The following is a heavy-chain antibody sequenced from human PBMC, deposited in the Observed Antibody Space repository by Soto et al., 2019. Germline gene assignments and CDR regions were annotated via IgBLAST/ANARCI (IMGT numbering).Heavy chain of an antibody. J-gene: IGHJ6*02. CDR1: GFNFRGYG. CDR3: ARDLYDFWRGSYSPSLNCGMDV. D-gene: IGHD3-3*01. V-gene: IGHV3-33*01. Sequence: SGGSLRLSCAASGFNFRGYGMHWVRQAPGKGLEWVASIWYDGSNRKYADSVKGRFTISRDTSKNTLFLQMHSLRAGDTAVYYCARDLYDFWRGSYSPSLNCGMDVWGQGTTVTVSS. CDR2: IWYDGSNR.